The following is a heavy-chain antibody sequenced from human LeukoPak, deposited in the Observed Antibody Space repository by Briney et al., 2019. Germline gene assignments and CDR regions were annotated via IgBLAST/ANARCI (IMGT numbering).Heavy chain of an antibody. D-gene: IGHD5-12*01. CDR3: ARDFEISPIIVATMYYYYYYGMDV. CDR2: INPSGGST. CDR1: GYTFTSYY. V-gene: IGHV1-46*01. Sequence: ASVKVSCKASGYTFTSYYMHWVRQAPGQGLEWMGIINPSGGSTSYAQKFQGRVTMTRDTSTSTVYMELSSLRSEDTAVYYCARDFEISPIIVATMYYYYYYGMDVWGQGTTVTVSS. J-gene: IGHJ6*02.